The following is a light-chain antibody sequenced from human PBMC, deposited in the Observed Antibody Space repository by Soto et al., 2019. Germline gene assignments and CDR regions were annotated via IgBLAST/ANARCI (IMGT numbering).Light chain of an antibody. CDR3: QQYNDWPPT. Sequence: EIVLTQSPGTLSLSPGERATLSCRASQSVSSSYLAWYQQKPGQAPRLLIYDAYNRATGIPPRFSGSGSGTDFTLTISSLQSEDFAVYYCQQYNDWPPTFGQGTKVDIK. CDR2: DAY. CDR1: QSVSSSY. V-gene: IGKV3-20*01. J-gene: IGKJ1*01.